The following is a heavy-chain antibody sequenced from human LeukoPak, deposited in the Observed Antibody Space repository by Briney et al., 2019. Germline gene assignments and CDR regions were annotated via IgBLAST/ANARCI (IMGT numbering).Heavy chain of an antibody. CDR3: AREKNDFWSGYYYYYMDV. CDR2: INWNGGST. J-gene: IGHJ6*03. Sequence: GGSLRLSCAGSGFTFDDYGMSWVRQAPGKGLEWVSGINWNGGSTGYADSVKGRFTISRDNAKNSLYLQMNSLRAEDTALYYCAREKNDFWSGYYYYYMDVWGKGTTVTVSS. V-gene: IGHV3-20*04. D-gene: IGHD3-3*01. CDR1: GFTFDDYG.